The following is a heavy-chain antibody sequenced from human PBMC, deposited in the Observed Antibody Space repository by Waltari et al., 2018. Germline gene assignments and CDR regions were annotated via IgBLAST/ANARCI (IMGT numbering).Heavy chain of an antibody. V-gene: IGHV3-23*01. CDR3: AKGSIFIVVVPAASDF. CDR2: ISGSGGST. J-gene: IGHJ4*02. Sequence: EVQLLESGGGLVQPGGSLRLSCAASGFTFSSYAMSWVRHAPGEGLEWVSAISGSGGSTYYADSVKGRFTISRDNSKNTLYLQMNSLRAEDTAVYYCAKGSIFIVVVPAASDFWGQGTLVTVSS. D-gene: IGHD2-2*01. CDR1: GFTFSSYA.